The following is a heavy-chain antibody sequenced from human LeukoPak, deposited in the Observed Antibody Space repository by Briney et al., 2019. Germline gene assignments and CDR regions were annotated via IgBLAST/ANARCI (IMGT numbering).Heavy chain of an antibody. CDR3: TRSPPPGATAYGVVDL. J-gene: IGHJ4*02. D-gene: IGHD2-2*01. CDR1: GGSFSGYY. V-gene: IGHV4-34*01. Sequence: SETLSLTCAVYGGSFSGYYWSWIRQPPGKGLEWIGEINHSGGTNYNPSLKSRVTISIGTSKNQFSLKLRSVTAADTALYYCTRSPPPGATAYGVVDLWGQGTLVTVSS. CDR2: INHSGGT.